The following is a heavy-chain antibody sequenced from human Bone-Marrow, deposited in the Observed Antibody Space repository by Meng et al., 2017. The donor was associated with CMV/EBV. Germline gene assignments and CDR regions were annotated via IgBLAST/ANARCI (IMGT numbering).Heavy chain of an antibody. D-gene: IGHD3-10*01. CDR2: IYYSGST. J-gene: IGHJ5*02. Sequence: SETLSLTCTVSGDSISSSSYYWGWIRQPPGKGLEWIGSIYYSGSTYYNPSLKSRVTISVDTSKNQFSLELSSVTAADTAVYYCARDPGGEAWFDPWGQGTLVTVSS. CDR1: GDSISSSSYY. CDR3: ARDPGGEAWFDP. V-gene: IGHV4-39*07.